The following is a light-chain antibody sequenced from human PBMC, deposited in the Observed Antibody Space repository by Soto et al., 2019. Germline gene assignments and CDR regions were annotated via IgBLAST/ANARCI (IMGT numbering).Light chain of an antibody. CDR1: QSINSRS. J-gene: IGKJ2*01. Sequence: MLSLSTCTLSLSTRDSATLSCGASQSINSRSLAWYQQKPGQAPRLLIYDASSRATGIPDRFSASGSGTDFTLTISSLEPEDFAVYYCQQYVASPYTFGQGTKVDIK. CDR2: DAS. CDR3: QQYVASPYT. V-gene: IGKV3-20*01.